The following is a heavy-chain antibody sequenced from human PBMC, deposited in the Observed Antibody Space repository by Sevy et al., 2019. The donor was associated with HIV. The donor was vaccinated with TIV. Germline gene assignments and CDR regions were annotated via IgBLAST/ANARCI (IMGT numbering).Heavy chain of an antibody. CDR1: GYSFTSYW. Sequence: GESLKISCKGSGYSFTSYWIGWVRQMPGKGLEWMGIIYPGDSDTRYSPSFQGQVTISADKSISTAYLQWGSLKASDTAMYYCARLYYYDSSGYYYSDYYYGMDVWGQGTTVTVSS. J-gene: IGHJ6*02. CDR3: ARLYYYDSSGYYYSDYYYGMDV. V-gene: IGHV5-51*01. D-gene: IGHD3-22*01. CDR2: IYPGDSDT.